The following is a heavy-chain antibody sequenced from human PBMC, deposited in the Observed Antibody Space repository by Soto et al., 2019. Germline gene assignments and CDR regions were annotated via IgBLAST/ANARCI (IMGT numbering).Heavy chain of an antibody. CDR1: GDSISSRSYY. CDR2: LYYSGST. CDR3: ARQRTSVVTQAYFGV. V-gene: IGHV4-39*01. D-gene: IGHD2-21*02. J-gene: IGHJ4*02. Sequence: PSETLSLTCTVTGDSISSRSYYWGWIRQPPGRRLEWIGSLYYSGSTDNTPSLRSRVSMSIDTSKDEFCWNLKSVTAAETALYFCARQRTSVVTQAYFGVWGPGSMVTVSS.